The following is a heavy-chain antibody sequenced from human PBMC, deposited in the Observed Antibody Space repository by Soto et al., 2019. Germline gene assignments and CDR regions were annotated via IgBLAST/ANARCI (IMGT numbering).Heavy chain of an antibody. CDR3: VRDRFCSGGSCRLGPIDY. D-gene: IGHD2-15*01. Sequence: PSETLSLTCIVSGDSISSGDYYWSWIRQPPGKGLEWIGYISSTGSTSYNPSLKSRLTISIDTSKNQFSLKLASVTAADTAFYYCVRDRFCSGGSCRLGPIDYWGQGTLVTVSS. CDR2: ISSTGST. V-gene: IGHV4-30-4*01. CDR1: GDSISSGDYY. J-gene: IGHJ4*02.